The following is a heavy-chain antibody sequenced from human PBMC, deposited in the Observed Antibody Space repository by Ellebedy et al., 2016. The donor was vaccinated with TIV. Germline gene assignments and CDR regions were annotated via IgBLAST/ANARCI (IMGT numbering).Heavy chain of an antibody. Sequence: PGGSLRLSCAASGFIFSTYWMSWVRQAPGKGLEWVANIKYDGSEKYYVKSVKGRFTISRDNAKNSLYLQMDSLRAEDTAVYYCARWYDDSWTGYYTWGQGTLVTVSS. CDR3: ARWYDDSWTGYYT. D-gene: IGHD3-3*01. J-gene: IGHJ5*02. CDR1: GFIFSTYW. V-gene: IGHV3-7*02. CDR2: IKYDGSEK.